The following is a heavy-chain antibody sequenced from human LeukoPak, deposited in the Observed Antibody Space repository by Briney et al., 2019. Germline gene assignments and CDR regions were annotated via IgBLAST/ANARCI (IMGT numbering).Heavy chain of an antibody. J-gene: IGHJ5*02. D-gene: IGHD3-22*01. CDR2: INPNSGGT. Sequence: ASVKVSCKGSGYTFTDYYMHWVRQAPGQGLEWMGWINPNSGGTNYAQKFQGRVTMTRDTSISTAYMELSRLRSDDTAVYYCARDLSYYESSTSCFDPWGQGTLVTVSS. CDR3: ARDLSYYESSTSCFDP. V-gene: IGHV1-2*02. CDR1: GYTFTDYY.